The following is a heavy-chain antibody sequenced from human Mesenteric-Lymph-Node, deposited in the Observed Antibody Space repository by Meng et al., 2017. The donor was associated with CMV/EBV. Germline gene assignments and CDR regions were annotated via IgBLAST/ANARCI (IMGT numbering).Heavy chain of an antibody. CDR3: AKVSNWNLGY. Sequence: GESLKISCAASGFTVSSNYMSWVRQAPGKGLEWVSVIYSGGSTYYADSVKGRFTISRDNSKNTLYLQMNSLRAEDTAVYYCAKVSNWNLGYWGQGTLVTVSS. V-gene: IGHV3-53*01. J-gene: IGHJ4*02. CDR1: GFTVSSNY. D-gene: IGHD1-1*01. CDR2: IYSGGST.